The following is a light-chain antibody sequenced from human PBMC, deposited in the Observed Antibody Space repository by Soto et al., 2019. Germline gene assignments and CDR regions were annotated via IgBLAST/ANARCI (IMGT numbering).Light chain of an antibody. J-gene: IGKJ4*01. Sequence: VMTQFPLSLPVTPGEPASISCRSNQSLLNSDGYNYLDWYLQKPGQSPQLLIYLGSHRASGVPDRFSGSGSGTDFTLKISRVEAEDVGVYYCMQTLQTPHFGGGTKVDLK. CDR2: LGS. CDR3: MQTLQTPH. V-gene: IGKV2-28*01. CDR1: QSLLNSDGYNY.